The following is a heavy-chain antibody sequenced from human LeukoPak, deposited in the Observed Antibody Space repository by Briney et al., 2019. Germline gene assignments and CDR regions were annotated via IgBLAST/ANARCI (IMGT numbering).Heavy chain of an antibody. D-gene: IGHD4-23*01. Sequence: ASVKVSCKASGYTFTGYYMHWVRQAPGQGLEWMGWINPNSGGTNYAQKFQGRVTMTRDTSISTAYMELSRLRSDDTAVYYCARGLGNPGGRYYYYYMDVWGKGTTVTI. J-gene: IGHJ6*03. CDR2: INPNSGGT. CDR1: GYTFTGYY. CDR3: ARGLGNPGGRYYYYYMDV. V-gene: IGHV1-2*02.